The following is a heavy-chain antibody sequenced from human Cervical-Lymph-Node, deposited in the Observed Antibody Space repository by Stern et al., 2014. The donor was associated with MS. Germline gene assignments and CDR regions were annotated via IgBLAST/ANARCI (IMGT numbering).Heavy chain of an antibody. D-gene: IGHD1-14*01. CDR3: ARQTTAWASDV. CDR1: GYTFSIYW. J-gene: IGHJ4*02. CDR2: IYPGDSET. Sequence: EVQLVESGAELIRPGESLKISCKGSGYTFSIYWIAWVRQMPGKGLEWMGIIYPGDSETRYRPSFQCQATMSTDKSTSTAYLQWSSLNASDTAMYFCARQTTAWASDVWGQGTLVTVSS. V-gene: IGHV5-51*01.